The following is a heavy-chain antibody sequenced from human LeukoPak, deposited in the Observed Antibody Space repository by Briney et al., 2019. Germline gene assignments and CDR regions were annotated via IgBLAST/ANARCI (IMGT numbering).Heavy chain of an antibody. D-gene: IGHD4-17*01. J-gene: IGHJ5*02. V-gene: IGHV4-34*01. CDR1: GGSFSGYY. Sequence: SETLSLTCAVYGGSFSGYYWSWIRQPPGKGLEWIGEINHSGSTNYNPSLKSRVTISVDTSKNQFSLKLSSVTAADTAVYYCARDLGTVTTSWFDPWGQGTLVTVSS. CDR3: ARDLGTVTTSWFDP. CDR2: INHSGST.